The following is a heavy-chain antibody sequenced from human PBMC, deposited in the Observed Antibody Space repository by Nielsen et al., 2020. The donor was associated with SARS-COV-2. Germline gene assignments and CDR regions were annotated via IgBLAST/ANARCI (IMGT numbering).Heavy chain of an antibody. CDR3: TSIPQSIAARPVDY. J-gene: IGHJ4*02. CDR2: ISSSSSTI. Sequence: GGSLRLSCAASGFTFSSYSMNWVRQAPGKGLEWVSYISSSSSTIYYADSVKGRFTISRDNAKNSLYLQMNSLRDEDTAVYYCTSIPQSIAARPVDYWGQGTLVTVSS. V-gene: IGHV3-48*02. D-gene: IGHD6-6*01. CDR1: GFTFSSYS.